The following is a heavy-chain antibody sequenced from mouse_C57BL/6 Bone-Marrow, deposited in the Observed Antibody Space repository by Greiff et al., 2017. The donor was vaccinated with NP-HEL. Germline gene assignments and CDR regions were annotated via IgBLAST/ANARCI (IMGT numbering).Heavy chain of an antibody. CDR3: ARFRYDAMDY. J-gene: IGHJ4*01. Sequence: VQLQQSGAELARPGASVKLSCKASGYTFTSYGISWVKQRTGQGLEWIGEIYPRSGNTYYNEKVKGKATLTADKSSSTAYMELRSLTSEDAAVYFCARFRYDAMDYWGQGTSVTVSS. CDR2: IYPRSGNT. CDR1: GYTFTSYG. V-gene: IGHV1-81*01. D-gene: IGHD1-1*01.